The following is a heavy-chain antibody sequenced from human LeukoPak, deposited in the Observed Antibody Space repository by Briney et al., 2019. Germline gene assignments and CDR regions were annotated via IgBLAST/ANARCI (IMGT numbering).Heavy chain of an antibody. Sequence: HPGRSLRLSCAASGFTFSSYGMHWVRQAPGKGLEWVAVISYDGSNKYYADSVKGRFTISRDNSKNTLYLQMNSLRAEDTAVYYCAKDPTVTTVDYWGQGTLVTVSS. CDR1: GFTFSSYG. J-gene: IGHJ4*02. CDR2: ISYDGSNK. CDR3: AKDPTVTTVDY. V-gene: IGHV3-30*18. D-gene: IGHD4-17*01.